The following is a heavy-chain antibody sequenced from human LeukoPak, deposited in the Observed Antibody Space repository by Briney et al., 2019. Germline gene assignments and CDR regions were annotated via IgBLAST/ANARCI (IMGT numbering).Heavy chain of an antibody. J-gene: IGHJ5*02. CDR1: GYTFTSYD. CDR2: MNPNSGNT. Sequence: GASVKVSCKASGYTFTSYDINWVRQATGQGLEWMGWMNPNSGNTGYAQKFQGRVTMTRNTSISTAYMELSSLRSEDTAVYYCARVVPIWLHRLGRWFDPWGQGTLVTVSS. V-gene: IGHV1-8*01. CDR3: ARVVPIWLHRLGRWFDP. D-gene: IGHD2-2*01.